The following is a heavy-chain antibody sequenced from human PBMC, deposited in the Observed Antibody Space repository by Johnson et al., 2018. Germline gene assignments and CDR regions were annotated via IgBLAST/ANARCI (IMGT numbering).Heavy chain of an antibody. Sequence: QLVESGGGVVQPGRSLRLSCAASGFTFDDYAMHWVRQAPGKGLEWVSGISWNSGSIGYADSVKGRFTISRDNAKNSLYLQMNSLRAEDTALYYCAKAPVGWLGEGAEYFQHWGQGTLVTVSS. CDR1: GFTFDDYA. J-gene: IGHJ1*01. CDR3: AKAPVGWLGEGAEYFQH. D-gene: IGHD3-3*01. V-gene: IGHV3-9*01. CDR2: ISWNSGSI.